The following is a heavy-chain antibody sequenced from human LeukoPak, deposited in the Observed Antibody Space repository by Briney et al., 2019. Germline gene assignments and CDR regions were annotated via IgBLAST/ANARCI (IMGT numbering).Heavy chain of an antibody. CDR2: ISPGSGTI. V-gene: IGHV3-48*01. Sequence: GGSLRLTCAASGFTFSEYGVNWVRQAPGEGLEWVSYISPGSGTIYYADSVKGRLIISRDDARNSLYLQMNSLRAEDTAVYYCARWGVDSYGYDYYYMDVWGKGTTVTISS. CDR3: ARWGVDSYGYDYYYMDV. D-gene: IGHD5-18*01. CDR1: GFTFSEYG. J-gene: IGHJ6*03.